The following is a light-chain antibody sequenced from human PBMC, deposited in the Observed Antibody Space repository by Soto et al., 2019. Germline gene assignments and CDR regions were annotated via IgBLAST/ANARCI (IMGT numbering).Light chain of an antibody. V-gene: IGKV1-5*03. Sequence: DIQMTQSPSTLSASVGDRVTITCRASQTISSWLAWYQQKQGIAPKLLIYKASTLQSGLPPRFSGRGSGSEFTLSSSNLQRDELASYYCQQYNRCSAFGQGTKVELK. CDR2: KAS. CDR3: QQYNRCSA. CDR1: QTISSW. J-gene: IGKJ1*01.